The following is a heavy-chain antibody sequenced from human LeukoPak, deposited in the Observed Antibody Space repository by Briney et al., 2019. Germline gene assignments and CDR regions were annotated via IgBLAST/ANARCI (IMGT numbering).Heavy chain of an antibody. CDR3: ARGHYDSRLNQADDAFDI. CDR1: GGSFSGYY. CDR2: ISPGGSV. Sequence: PSETLSLTCAVYGGSFSGYYWGWIRQPPGKGLEWIGEISPGGSVNYNPSLKSRVTISLDTSKNQVCMKLSSVTAADTAVYYCARGHYDSRLNQADDAFDIWGQGTMVTVSS. D-gene: IGHD3-22*01. J-gene: IGHJ3*02. V-gene: IGHV4-34*01.